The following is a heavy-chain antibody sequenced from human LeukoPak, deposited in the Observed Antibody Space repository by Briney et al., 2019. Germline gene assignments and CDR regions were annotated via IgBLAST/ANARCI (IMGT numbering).Heavy chain of an antibody. Sequence: PGRSLRLSCTASGFTFGDYIMIWFRQAPGKGLEWVGFIRSQALGGTTDFAASVKGRFTISRDDSKSITYLQMNSLKTEDTGVYYCARVLRAAVAVYYYYMDVWGKGTTVTVSS. CDR1: GFTFGDYI. CDR3: ARVLRAAVAVYYYYMDV. J-gene: IGHJ6*03. D-gene: IGHD6-19*01. V-gene: IGHV3-49*03. CDR2: IRSQALGGTT.